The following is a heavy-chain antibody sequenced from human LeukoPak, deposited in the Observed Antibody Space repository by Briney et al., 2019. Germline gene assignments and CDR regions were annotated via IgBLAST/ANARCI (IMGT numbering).Heavy chain of an antibody. CDR1: GFTFSSYW. CDR3: ARVGDSSGYYGYYYYYYGMDV. CDR2: INSDGSST. D-gene: IGHD3-22*01. Sequence: GGSLRLSCAASGFTFSSYWMHWVRQAPGKGLVWVSRINSDGSSTSYADSVKGRFTISRDNDKNTLYLQMNSLRAEDTAVYYCARVGDSSGYYGYYYYYYGMDVWGQGTTVTVSS. J-gene: IGHJ6*02. V-gene: IGHV3-74*01.